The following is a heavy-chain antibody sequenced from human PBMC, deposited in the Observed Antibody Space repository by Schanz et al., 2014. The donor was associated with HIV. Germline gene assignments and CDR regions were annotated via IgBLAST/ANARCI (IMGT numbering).Heavy chain of an antibody. CDR3: ARGRYSGSYYNY. Sequence: QVQLVQPGAEVKKPGSSVKVSCKASGGTFSSYAISWVRQAPGQGLEWMGGFIPIFGTTNYAQKFQGRVTITADESTSTAYMELSSLRSEDTAVYYCARGRYSGSYYNYWGQGTLVTVSS. D-gene: IGHD1-26*01. J-gene: IGHJ4*02. CDR1: GGTFSSYA. CDR2: FIPIFGTT. V-gene: IGHV1-69*01.